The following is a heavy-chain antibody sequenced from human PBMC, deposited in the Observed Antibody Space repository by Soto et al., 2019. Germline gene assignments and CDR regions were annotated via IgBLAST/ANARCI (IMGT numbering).Heavy chain of an antibody. J-gene: IGHJ6*02. Sequence: GESLKISCKGSGYSFTSYWIRWVRQMPGKGLEWMGIIYPGDSDTRYSPSFQGQVPISADKSISTAYLQWSSLKASDTAMSSCARHYCSGGSCYRNCMDVWGQGTTVTVSS. CDR2: IYPGDSDT. CDR3: ARHYCSGGSCYRNCMDV. CDR1: GYSFTSYW. V-gene: IGHV5-51*01. D-gene: IGHD2-15*01.